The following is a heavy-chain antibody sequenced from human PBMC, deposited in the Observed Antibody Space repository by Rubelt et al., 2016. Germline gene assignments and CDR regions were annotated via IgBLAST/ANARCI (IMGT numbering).Heavy chain of an antibody. D-gene: IGHD5-18*01. Sequence: GGGLVQPGGSLRLSCTASGFTFTSYSMNWVRQAPGKGLEWVGRTRNKANSYTTEYAASVKGRFTISRDDSKNSLYLQMNSLKTEDTAVYYCASGYRYGGIDYWGQGTLVTVSS. CDR2: TRNKANSYTT. CDR1: GFTFTSYS. V-gene: IGHV3-72*01. CDR3: ASGYRYGGIDY. J-gene: IGHJ4*02.